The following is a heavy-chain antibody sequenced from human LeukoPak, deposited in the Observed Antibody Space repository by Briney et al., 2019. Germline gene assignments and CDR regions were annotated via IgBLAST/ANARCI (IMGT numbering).Heavy chain of an antibody. CDR3: AREEGSI. CDR1: GGSISSGSYY. Sequence: SQTLSLTCTVSGGSISSGSYYWSWIRQPAGKGLEWIGRIYTSGSTNYNPSLKSRVTISVDTSKNQFSLKLSSVTAADTAVYYCAREEGSIWGQGTMVTVSS. J-gene: IGHJ3*02. V-gene: IGHV4-61*02. CDR2: IYTSGST.